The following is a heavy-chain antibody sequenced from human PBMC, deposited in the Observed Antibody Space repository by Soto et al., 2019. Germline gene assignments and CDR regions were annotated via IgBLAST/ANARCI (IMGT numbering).Heavy chain of an antibody. CDR2: IMPVFHTT. CDR1: GGTFNNFA. CDR3: ATATISPVSATLYPYGMDV. Sequence: QVQLVQSGAEVKKPGSSVKVSCQASGGTFNNFAFTWVRQAPGQGLEWLGGIMPVFHTTNIAQTFQDRITVIVDDFTNTVYMEMTSLRFDDTAVYYCATATISPVSATLYPYGMDVWGQGTTVTVSS. J-gene: IGHJ6*02. D-gene: IGHD6-25*01. V-gene: IGHV1-69*01.